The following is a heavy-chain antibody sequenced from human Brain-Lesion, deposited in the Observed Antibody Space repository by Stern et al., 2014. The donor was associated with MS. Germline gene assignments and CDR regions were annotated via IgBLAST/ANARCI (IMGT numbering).Heavy chain of an antibody. CDR2: TYYRSKWYY. CDR1: GDSVSSNSAA. CDR3: AKGYNWFDS. V-gene: IGHV6-1*01. J-gene: IGHJ5*01. Sequence: QVQLGQSGPGLMKPSQTLALTCAISGDSVSSNSAAWNWIRQSPSRGLVWLGRTYYRSKWYYQYAESVKSRITINADTSTNQFSLQLNSVTPEDTAVYLCAKGYNWFDSWGQGTVVTVS.